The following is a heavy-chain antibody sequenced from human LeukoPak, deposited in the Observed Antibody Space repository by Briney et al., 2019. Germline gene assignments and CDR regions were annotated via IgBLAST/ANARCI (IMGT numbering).Heavy chain of an antibody. J-gene: IGHJ4*02. D-gene: IGHD6-13*01. Sequence: GGSLRLSCAASGFTFSSYAMHWVRQAPGKGLEWVAVISYDGSNKYYADSVKGRFTISRDNSKNTLYLQMNSLRAEDTAVYYCARDSLPGIAAAGTFDYWGQRTLVTVSS. CDR3: ARDSLPGIAAAGTFDY. V-gene: IGHV3-30*04. CDR1: GFTFSSYA. CDR2: ISYDGSNK.